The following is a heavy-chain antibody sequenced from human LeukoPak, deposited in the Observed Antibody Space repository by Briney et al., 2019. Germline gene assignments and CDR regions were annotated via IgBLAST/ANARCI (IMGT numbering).Heavy chain of an antibody. J-gene: IGHJ4*02. D-gene: IGHD5-24*01. CDR3: ARVSDGYNSIYFDY. CDR2: IYSGGST. V-gene: IGHV3-53*04. Sequence: GGSLRLSCAASGFTVSSNYMSWVRQAPGKGLEWVSVIYSGGSTYYADSVKGRFTISRHNSKNTLYPQMNSLRAEDTAVYYCARVSDGYNSIYFDYWGQGTLVTVSS. CDR1: GFTVSSNY.